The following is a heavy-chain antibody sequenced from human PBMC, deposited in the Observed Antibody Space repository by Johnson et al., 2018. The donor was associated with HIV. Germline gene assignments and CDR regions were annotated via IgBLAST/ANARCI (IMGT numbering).Heavy chain of an antibody. CDR2: ISYDGSNK. J-gene: IGHJ3*02. V-gene: IGHV3-30-3*01. CDR1: GFTFGSYT. D-gene: IGHD4-23*01. CDR3: ARDLYGGNSEASASDI. Sequence: QVQLVESGGGVVQPGRSLRLSCAASGFTFGSYTMHWVRQAPGKGLEWVAVISYDGSNKYYADSLKGRFTISRDNSKNTLYLQMNSLRAEDTAVYYCARDLYGGNSEASASDIWGQGTMVTVSS.